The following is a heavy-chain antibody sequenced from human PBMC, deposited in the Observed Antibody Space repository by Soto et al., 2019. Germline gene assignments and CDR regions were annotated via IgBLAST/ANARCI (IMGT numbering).Heavy chain of an antibody. Sequence: SETLSLTCTVSGGSISSSSYCWGWIRQPPGKGLEWIGSIYYSGSTYYNPSLKSRVTISVDTSKNQFSLKLSSVTAADTAVYYCARHVGILWNANTYWFEPWGQGTLVTVSS. V-gene: IGHV4-39*01. CDR2: IYYSGST. CDR1: GGSISSSSYC. D-gene: IGHD2-21*01. J-gene: IGHJ5*02. CDR3: ARHVGILWNANTYWFEP.